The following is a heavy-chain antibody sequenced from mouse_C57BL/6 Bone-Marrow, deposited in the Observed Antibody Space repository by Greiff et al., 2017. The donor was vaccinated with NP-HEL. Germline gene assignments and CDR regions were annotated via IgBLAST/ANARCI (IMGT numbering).Heavy chain of an antibody. D-gene: IGHD2-4*01. J-gene: IGHJ1*03. CDR1: GYTFTDYE. CDR3: TSIEYDYDKWYFDV. Sequence: VQVVESGAELVRPGASVTLSCKASGYTFTDYEMHWVKQTPVHGLEWIGAIDPETGGTAYNQKFKGKAILTADKSSSTAYMELRSLTSEDSAWYYCTSIEYDYDKWYFDVWGKGTTVTGSS. CDR2: IDPETGGT. V-gene: IGHV1-15*01.